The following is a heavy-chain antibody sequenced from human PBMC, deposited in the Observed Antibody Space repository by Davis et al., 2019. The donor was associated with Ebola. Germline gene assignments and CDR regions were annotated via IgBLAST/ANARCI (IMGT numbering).Heavy chain of an antibody. CDR2: ISSSSSTI. J-gene: IGHJ5*02. D-gene: IGHD4-23*01. V-gene: IGHV3-48*02. CDR3: ARGIMTTVVKAGNWFDP. CDR1: GFTFSSYS. Sequence: GESLKISCAASGFTFSSYSMNWVRQAPGKGLEWVSYISSSSSTIYYADSVKGRFTISRDNAKNSLYLQMNSLRDEDTAVYYCARGIMTTVVKAGNWFDPWGQGTLVTVSS.